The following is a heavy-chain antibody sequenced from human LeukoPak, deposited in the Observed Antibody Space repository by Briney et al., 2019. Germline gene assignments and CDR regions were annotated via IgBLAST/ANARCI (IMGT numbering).Heavy chain of an antibody. CDR2: IYLTGLT. V-gene: IGHV4-4*02. J-gene: IGHJ4*02. Sequence: PSGTLSLTCGVSGGSISNTNWWSWVRQPPGPGLEWIGEIYLTGLTHYNPSLESRVTLSLDKSKNQLSLNLTPVTPADTAVFYCSRENGASSPFGYWGQGTLVTVLS. CDR1: GGSISNTNW. CDR3: SRENGASSPFGY. D-gene: IGHD2-8*01.